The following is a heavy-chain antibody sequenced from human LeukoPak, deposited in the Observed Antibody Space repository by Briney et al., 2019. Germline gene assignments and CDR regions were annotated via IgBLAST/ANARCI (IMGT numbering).Heavy chain of an antibody. CDR1: GGSSSGYY. Sequence: SETLSLTCAVYGGSSSGYYWSWIRQPPGKGLEWIGEINHSGSTNYNPSLKSRVTISVDTSKNQFSLKLSSVTAADTAVYYCARVTSTGTNAFDIWGQGTMVTVSS. CDR2: INHSGST. CDR3: ARVTSTGTNAFDI. D-gene: IGHD4-17*01. V-gene: IGHV4-34*01. J-gene: IGHJ3*02.